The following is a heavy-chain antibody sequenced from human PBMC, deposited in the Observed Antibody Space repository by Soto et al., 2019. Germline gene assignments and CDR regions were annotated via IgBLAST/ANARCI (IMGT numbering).Heavy chain of an antibody. J-gene: IGHJ6*02. CDR1: GFTFSSYA. D-gene: IGHD3-3*01. V-gene: IGHV3-23*01. CDR2: ISGSGGST. Sequence: PGGSLRLSCAASGFTFSSYAMSWVRQAPGKGLEWVSAISGSGGSTYYADSVKGRFTISRDNSKNTLYLQMNSLRAEDTAVYYCAKVYYDFWSGYYPYYYGMDGWGQGTTVTVSS. CDR3: AKVYYDFWSGYYPYYYGMDG.